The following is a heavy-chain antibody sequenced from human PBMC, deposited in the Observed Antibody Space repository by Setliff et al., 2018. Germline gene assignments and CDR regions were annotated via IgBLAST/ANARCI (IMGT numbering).Heavy chain of an antibody. V-gene: IGHV1-2*02. D-gene: IGHD2-15*01. CDR2: INPNSGGT. Sequence: ASVKVSCKASGYTFTDSFIHWVRQAPGQGFEWLGWINPNSGGTDYAQKFQGRVTITADESTSTAYMELSSLRSEDTAVYFCAREAGRGEFYFDYWGQGTLVTVSS. J-gene: IGHJ4*02. CDR3: AREAGRGEFYFDY. CDR1: GYTFTDSF.